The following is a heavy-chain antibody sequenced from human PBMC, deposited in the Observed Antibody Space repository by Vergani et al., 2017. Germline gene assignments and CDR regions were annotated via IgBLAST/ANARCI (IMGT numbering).Heavy chain of an antibody. V-gene: IGHV4-34*01. D-gene: IGHD6-13*01. CDR2: INHSGST. Sequence: QVQLQQWGAGLLKPSETLSLTCAVYGRSFSDYYWSWIRQPPGKGLEWIGEINHSGSTNYNPSLKSRVTISVDTSKNQFSLKLSSVTAADTAVYYCARGGAAAGSSVRYYYYYGMDVWGQXP. CDR1: GRSFSDYY. J-gene: IGHJ6*02. CDR3: ARGGAAAGSSVRYYYYYGMDV.